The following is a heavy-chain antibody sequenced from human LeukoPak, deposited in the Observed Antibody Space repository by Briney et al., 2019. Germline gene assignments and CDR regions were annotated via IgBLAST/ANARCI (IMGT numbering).Heavy chain of an antibody. CDR2: IYSGGST. J-gene: IGHJ6*03. CDR1: GFTVSSNY. CDR3: ARSGELFTYFGYNYYMDV. D-gene: IGHD3-10*01. Sequence: GGSLRLSCAASGFTVSSNYMSWVRQAPGKGLEWVSVIYSGGSTYYADSVKGRFTISRDNSKNTLYLQMNSLRAEDTAVYYCARSGELFTYFGYNYYMDVWGKGTTVTISS. V-gene: IGHV3-53*01.